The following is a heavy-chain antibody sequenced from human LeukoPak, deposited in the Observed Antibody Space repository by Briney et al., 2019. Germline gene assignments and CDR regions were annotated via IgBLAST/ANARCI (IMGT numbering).Heavy chain of an antibody. CDR1: GYTFTSYD. Sequence: ASVKVSCKASGYTFTSYDISWVRQATGQGLEWMGWMNPNSGNTGYAQKFQGRVTMTRNTSISKAYMELSSLRSEDTAVYYCARERGSSSWFYYYYGMDVWGQGTTVTVSS. J-gene: IGHJ6*02. V-gene: IGHV1-8*01. CDR3: ARERGSSSWFYYYYGMDV. CDR2: MNPNSGNT. D-gene: IGHD6-13*01.